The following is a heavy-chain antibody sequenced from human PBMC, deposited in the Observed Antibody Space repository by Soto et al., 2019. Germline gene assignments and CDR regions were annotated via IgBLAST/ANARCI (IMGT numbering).Heavy chain of an antibody. Sequence: SETLSLTCTVSGGSISSSSYYWGWIRQPPGKGLEWIGSIYYSGSTYYNPSLKSRVTISVDTSKNQFSLKLSSVTAADTAVYYCARHMPDLWSGYYSPGYYYYYGVDVWGQGTTVTVSS. D-gene: IGHD3-3*01. CDR2: IYYSGST. CDR1: GGSISSSSYY. CDR3: ARHMPDLWSGYYSPGYYYYYGVDV. V-gene: IGHV4-39*01. J-gene: IGHJ6*02.